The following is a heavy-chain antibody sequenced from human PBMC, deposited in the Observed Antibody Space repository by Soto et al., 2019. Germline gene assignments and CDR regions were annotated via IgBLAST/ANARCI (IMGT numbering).Heavy chain of an antibody. J-gene: IGHJ6*02. CDR3: ARTDRDFYGLDV. CDR1: GFTFRNYD. V-gene: IGHV3-13*05. Sequence: EVQLVESGGGLVQPGGSLRLSCEASGFTFRNYDMHWVRHGTGKGLEWVSGISAAGDPDYADSVEGRFTISRENAQNSFFLQMNSLRVGDKAVYYCARTDRDFYGLDVWGQGTTVIVSS. CDR2: ISAAGDP.